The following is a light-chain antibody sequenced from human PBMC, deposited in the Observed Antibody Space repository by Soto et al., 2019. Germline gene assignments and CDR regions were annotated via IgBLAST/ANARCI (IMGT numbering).Light chain of an antibody. CDR2: DVS. J-gene: IGLJ1*01. CDR3: SSSTSTSTLYV. CDR1: SSDIGGYNY. V-gene: IGLV2-14*03. Sequence: QSVLTQPASVSGSPGQSITISCTGTSSDIGGYNYVSWYQQLPDKVPKLIIYDVSNRPSGVSDRFSGSKSGNAASLTISGLQAEDEDDYYCSSSTSTSTLYVFGTGTKVTVL.